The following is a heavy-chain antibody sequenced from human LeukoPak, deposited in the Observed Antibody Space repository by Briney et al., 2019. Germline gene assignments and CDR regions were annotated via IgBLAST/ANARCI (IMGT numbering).Heavy chain of an antibody. V-gene: IGHV1-46*01. CDR1: RYTFTSHY. Sequence: ASVKVSCKTSRYTFTSHYIHSVRQAPGQGLEWMGIITPSSGSTTYEQKFQGRVTMTRDTSTSTVYMDLSSLRSDDTAVYYCARDVASHMGLANYFDYWGQGALVIVSS. J-gene: IGHJ4*02. D-gene: IGHD2-2*01. CDR3: ARDVASHMGLANYFDY. CDR2: ITPSSGST.